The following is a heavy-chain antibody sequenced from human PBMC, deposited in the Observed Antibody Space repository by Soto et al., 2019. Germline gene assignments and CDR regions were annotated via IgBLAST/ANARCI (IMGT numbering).Heavy chain of an antibody. CDR1: GFTFSSYG. J-gene: IGHJ4*02. CDR2: IWYDGSNK. D-gene: IGHD6-13*01. V-gene: IGHV3-33*01. Sequence: QVQLLESGGGVVQPGRSLRLSCAASGFTFSSYGMHWVRQAPGKGLEWVAVIWYDGSNKYYADSVKGRFTISRDNSKNTLYLQTNSLRAEDTAVYYCARGGSSSWYLPFDYWGQGTLVTVSS. CDR3: ARGGSSSWYLPFDY.